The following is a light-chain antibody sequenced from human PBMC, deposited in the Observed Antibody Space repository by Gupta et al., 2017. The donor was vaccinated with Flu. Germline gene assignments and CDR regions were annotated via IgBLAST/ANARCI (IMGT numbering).Light chain of an antibody. V-gene: IGKV1-39*01. Sequence: DNQMNQSSSSLSASVGDRVTITCRASPSISSYLNWYQQKPGKAPKLLIYAASSLQSWVPSRFSGSGSGTDFTLTISSLQPEDFATYYCQQSYSTPPWTFGQGTKVEIK. CDR1: PSISSY. J-gene: IGKJ1*01. CDR2: AAS. CDR3: QQSYSTPPWT.